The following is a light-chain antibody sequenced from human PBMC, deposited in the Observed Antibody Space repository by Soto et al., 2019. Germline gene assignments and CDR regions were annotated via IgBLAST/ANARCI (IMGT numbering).Light chain of an antibody. CDR3: QQYNNWWT. CDR1: QSVSSN. CDR2: GAS. Sequence: EIVMTQSPATLSVSPGERATLSCRASQSVSSNLAWYQQKPGQAPRLLIYGASTRATGIPARFSGSGSGTEFTLTISCLQSEDFAVDYCQQYNNWWTFGQGTKVEIK. V-gene: IGKV3-15*01. J-gene: IGKJ1*01.